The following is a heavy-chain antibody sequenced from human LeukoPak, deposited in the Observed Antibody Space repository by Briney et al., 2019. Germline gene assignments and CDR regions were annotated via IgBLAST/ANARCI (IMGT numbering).Heavy chain of an antibody. V-gene: IGHV3-30*04. Sequence: GRSLRLSCEASGFNFNVYAMHWVRQAPGKGLEWVAATSYDGGKIYYSDSVQGRFTISRDNSKNTLYLRMNSLTTDDTAVYYCARGKMRTLALAEYLQDWGQGTLVTVSS. CDR2: TSYDGGKI. CDR3: ARGKMRTLALAEYLQD. J-gene: IGHJ1*01. CDR1: GFNFNVYA.